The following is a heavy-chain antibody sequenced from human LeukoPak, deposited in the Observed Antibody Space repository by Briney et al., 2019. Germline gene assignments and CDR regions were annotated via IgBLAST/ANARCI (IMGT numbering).Heavy chain of an antibody. CDR1: GGSFSGYY. J-gene: IGHJ5*02. CDR3: AREMRITFRGVPNWFDP. D-gene: IGHD3-16*01. V-gene: IGHV4-34*01. CDR2: INHSGST. Sequence: SETLSLTCAVYGGSFSGYYWSWIRQPPGKGLEWIGEINHSGSTNYNPSLKSRVTISVDTSKNQFSLKLSSVAAADTAVYYCAREMRITFRGVPNWFDPWGQGTLVTVSS.